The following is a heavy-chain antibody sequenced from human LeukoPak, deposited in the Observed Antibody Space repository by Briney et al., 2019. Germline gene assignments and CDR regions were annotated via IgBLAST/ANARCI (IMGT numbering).Heavy chain of an antibody. CDR1: GFTFGSYA. CDR3: AKDHSGSYYYFDY. D-gene: IGHD1-26*01. V-gene: IGHV3-23*01. Sequence: GGSLRLSCAASGFTFGSYAMSWVRQAPGKGLEWVSAISGSGGSTYYADSVKGRFTISRDNSKNTLYLQMNSLRAEDTAVYYCAKDHSGSYYYFDYWGQGTLVTVSS. J-gene: IGHJ4*02. CDR2: ISGSGGST.